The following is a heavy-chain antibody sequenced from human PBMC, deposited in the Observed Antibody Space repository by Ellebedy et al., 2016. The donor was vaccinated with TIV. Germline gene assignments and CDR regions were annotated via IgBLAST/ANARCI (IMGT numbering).Heavy chain of an antibody. V-gene: IGHV5-51*01. J-gene: IGHJ3*02. D-gene: IGHD5-24*01. CDR2: IYPGDSHT. CDR1: GHSFSNYW. CDR3: ARRGGYNLGGFDI. Sequence: GESLKISCKGSGHSFSNYWIGWVRQMPGKGLEWMGIIYPGDSHTRYSPSFQGQVTISADKSISTAYLQWSSLKASDTAMYYCARRGGYNLGGFDIWGQGTLVTVSS.